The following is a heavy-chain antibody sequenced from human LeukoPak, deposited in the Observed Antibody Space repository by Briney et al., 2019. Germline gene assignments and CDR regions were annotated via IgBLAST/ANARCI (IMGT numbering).Heavy chain of an antibody. Sequence: PGGSLRLSCAASGFTFSDHYMDWVRQAPGKGLEWIGRTRKKANSYTTEYAASVKGRFTISGDDSKNSLYLQMNSLETEDTAVYYCARVMSEDTAVLDYWGQGTLVTVSS. CDR3: ARVMSEDTAVLDY. CDR1: GFTFSDHY. V-gene: IGHV3-72*01. CDR2: TRKKANSYTT. J-gene: IGHJ4*02. D-gene: IGHD5-18*01.